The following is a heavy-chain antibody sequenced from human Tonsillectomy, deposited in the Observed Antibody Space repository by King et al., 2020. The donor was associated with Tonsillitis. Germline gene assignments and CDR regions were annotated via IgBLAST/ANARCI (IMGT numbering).Heavy chain of an antibody. V-gene: IGHV1-69*01. CDR2: IIPIFVTA. CDR3: ARGPIMRGCYYPQDNYFDY. Sequence: QLVQSGAEVKKPGSSVKVSCKASGGTFNSYAISWVRQAPGQGLEWMGWIIPIFVTANYAQKFQGRVTITADEATSTAYMELSGLRSADTAVYYGARGPIMRGCYYPQDNYFDYWGQGTLVTGSS. J-gene: IGHJ4*02. D-gene: IGHD3-10*01. CDR1: GGTFNSYA.